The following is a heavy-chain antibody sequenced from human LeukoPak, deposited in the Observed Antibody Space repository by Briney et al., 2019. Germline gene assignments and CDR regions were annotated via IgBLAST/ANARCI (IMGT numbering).Heavy chain of an antibody. CDR3: AKDRSPYSSGWFPKRWFDP. J-gene: IGHJ5*02. D-gene: IGHD6-19*01. CDR2: ISGSGGST. Sequence: GGSLSLSCAASGFTFSSYAMSWVRQAPGKGLEWVSAISGSGGSTYYADSVKGRFTISRDNSKNTLYLQMNSLRAEDTAVYYCAKDRSPYSSGWFPKRWFDPWGQGTLVTVSS. CDR1: GFTFSSYA. V-gene: IGHV3-23*01.